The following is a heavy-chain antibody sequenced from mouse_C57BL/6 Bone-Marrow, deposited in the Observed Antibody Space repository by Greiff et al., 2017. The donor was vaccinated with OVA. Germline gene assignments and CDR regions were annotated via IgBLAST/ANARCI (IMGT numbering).Heavy chain of an antibody. J-gene: IGHJ1*03. Sequence: VQLQQSGTVLARPGASVKMSCKTSGYTFTSYWMHWVKQRPGQGLEWIGAIYPGNSDTSYNQKFKGKAKLTAVTSASTAYMELSSLTNEDSAVYYCTRGGTWYGGYFDVWGTGTTVTVSS. CDR1: GYTFTSYW. CDR3: TRGGTWYGGYFDV. CDR2: IYPGNSDT. D-gene: IGHD2-14*01. V-gene: IGHV1-5*01.